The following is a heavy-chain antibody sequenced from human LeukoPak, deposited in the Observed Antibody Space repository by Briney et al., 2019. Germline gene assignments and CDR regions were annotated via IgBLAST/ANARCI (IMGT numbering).Heavy chain of an antibody. V-gene: IGHV4-39*07. CDR2: IFYSGST. CDR1: GGSISTANYY. J-gene: IGHJ6*03. Sequence: SETLSLTCTVSGGSISTANYYWGWIRQPPGKGLEWIGNIFYSGSTYYNPSLKSRVTISVDTSKNQFSLKLSSVTAADTAVYYCARVSRYYYYMDVWGKGTTVTVSS. CDR3: ARVSRYYYYMDV.